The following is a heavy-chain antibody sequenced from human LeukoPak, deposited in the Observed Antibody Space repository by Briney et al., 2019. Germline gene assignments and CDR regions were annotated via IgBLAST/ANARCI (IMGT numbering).Heavy chain of an antibody. J-gene: IGHJ4*02. D-gene: IGHD3-22*01. CDR3: ARDAKEYYYDSSGYPEGVDY. CDR1: GFTFSSYG. CDR2: IWYDGSNK. Sequence: GGSLRLSCAASGFTFSSYGMHRVRQAPGKGLEWVAVIWYDGSNKYYADSAKGRFTISRDNSKNTLYLQMNSLRAEDTAVYYCARDAKEYYYDSSGYPEGVDYWGQGTLVTVSS. V-gene: IGHV3-33*01.